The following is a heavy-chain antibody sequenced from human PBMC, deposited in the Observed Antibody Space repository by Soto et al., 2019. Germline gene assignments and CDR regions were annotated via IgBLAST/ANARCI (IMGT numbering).Heavy chain of an antibody. CDR1: GFTFSSYA. CDR3: AKCEAEDSSSLYFEY. V-gene: IGHV3-23*01. D-gene: IGHD6-13*01. CDR2: ISGSGGST. J-gene: IGHJ4*02. Sequence: EVQLLESGGGLVQPGGSLRLSCAASGFTFSSYAMSWVRQAPGKGLEWVSAISGSGGSTYYADSVKGRFTISRDNSKNTLYLQMNSLRAQDKAVYYCAKCEAEDSSSLYFEYRGQGTLVTVSS.